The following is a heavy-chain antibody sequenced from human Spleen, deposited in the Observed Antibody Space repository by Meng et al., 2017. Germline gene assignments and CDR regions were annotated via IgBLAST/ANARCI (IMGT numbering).Heavy chain of an antibody. J-gene: IGHJ4*02. V-gene: IGHV3-9*01. Sequence: SLKISCAASGFTFDDYAMHWVRQAPGKGLEWVSGISWNSGSIGYADSVKGRFTISRDNAKNSLYLQMNSLRAEDTALYYCAKEDSSGGLRYWGQGTLVTVSS. CDR3: AKEDSSGGLRY. CDR2: ISWNSGSI. D-gene: IGHD6-6*01. CDR1: GFTFDDYA.